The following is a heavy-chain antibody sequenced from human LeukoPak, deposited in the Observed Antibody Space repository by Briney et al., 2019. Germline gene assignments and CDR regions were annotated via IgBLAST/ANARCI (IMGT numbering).Heavy chain of an antibody. Sequence: GASVKVSCKASGGTFSSYAISWVRQAPGQGLEWMGRIIPILGIANYAQKFQGRVTITADKSTSTAYMELSSLRSEDTAVYHCARVLDSNYDYWGQGTLVTVSS. CDR3: ARVLDSNYDY. D-gene: IGHD4-11*01. CDR2: IIPILGIA. V-gene: IGHV1-69*04. J-gene: IGHJ4*02. CDR1: GGTFSSYA.